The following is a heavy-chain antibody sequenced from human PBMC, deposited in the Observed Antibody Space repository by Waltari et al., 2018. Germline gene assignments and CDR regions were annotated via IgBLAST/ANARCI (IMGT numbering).Heavy chain of an antibody. CDR1: GFTFSSYE. CDR2: ISSSGSTI. V-gene: IGHV3-48*03. J-gene: IGHJ4*02. CDR3: ARERGWRGDFDY. D-gene: IGHD2-15*01. Sequence: EVQLVESGGGLVQPGGSLRLSCAASGFTFSSYEMNWVRQAPGKGLEWVSYISSSGSTIYYADSVKGRFTISRDNAKNSLYLQMNSRGAEDTAVYYCARERGWRGDFDYWGQGTLVTVSS.